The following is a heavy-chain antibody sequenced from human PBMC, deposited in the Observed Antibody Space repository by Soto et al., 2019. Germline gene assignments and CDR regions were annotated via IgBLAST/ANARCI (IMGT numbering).Heavy chain of an antibody. CDR1: GGSFSGYY. J-gene: IGHJ6*03. CDR2: INHSGST. V-gene: IGHV4-34*01. CDR3: ARGTSAIFGVVTKYYYYYMDV. D-gene: IGHD3-3*01. Sequence: SETLSLTCAVYGGSFSGYYWSWIRQPPGKGLEWIGEINHSGSTNYNPSLKSRVTISVDTSKNQFSLKLSSVTAADTAVYYCARGTSAIFGVVTKYYYYYMDVWGKGTTVTVSS.